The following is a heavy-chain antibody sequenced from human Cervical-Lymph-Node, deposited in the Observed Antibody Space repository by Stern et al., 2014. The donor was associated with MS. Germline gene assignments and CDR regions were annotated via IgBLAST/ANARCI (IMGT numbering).Heavy chain of an antibody. CDR1: GYTLTEMS. Sequence: VQLVESGAEVKKPGASVKVSCKVSGYTLTEMSMHWVRQAPGKGLEWMGGYDPQHGETVYAQKIQGRVTMAEDGSTDTAYMELTSLRSDDTAVYYCATHRGRVTYYYGLDVWGQGTTVTVSS. J-gene: IGHJ6*02. D-gene: IGHD2-21*02. CDR3: ATHRGRVTYYYGLDV. CDR2: YDPQHGET. V-gene: IGHV1-24*01.